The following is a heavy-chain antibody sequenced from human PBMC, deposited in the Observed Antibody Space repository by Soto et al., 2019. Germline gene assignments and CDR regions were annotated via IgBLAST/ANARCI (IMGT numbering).Heavy chain of an antibody. Sequence: SGGSLRLSCAASGFSFNNYRMNWVRQAPGKGLEWVSSISSSTSYIYYADSVKGRFTISRDDAKKSLYLQMNSLRAEDTAVYYCARGTSDYYDSSGYFSPWGQGTLVTVSS. D-gene: IGHD3-22*01. J-gene: IGHJ5*02. V-gene: IGHV3-21*01. CDR2: ISSSTSYI. CDR1: GFSFNNYR. CDR3: ARGTSDYYDSSGYFSP.